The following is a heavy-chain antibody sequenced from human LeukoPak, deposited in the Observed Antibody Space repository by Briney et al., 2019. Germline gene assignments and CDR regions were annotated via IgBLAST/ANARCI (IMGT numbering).Heavy chain of an antibody. CDR2: ISGSGGST. V-gene: IGHV3-23*01. D-gene: IGHD3-22*01. CDR3: ASPARRKYYYDSSGYWAFDI. Sequence: HPGASLRLSCAASGFTFSSYAMSWVRQAPGKGLEWVSAISGSGGSTYYADSVKGRFTISRDNSKNSLYLQMNSLRAEDTAVYYCASPARRKYYYDSSGYWAFDIWGQGTMVTVSS. J-gene: IGHJ3*02. CDR1: GFTFSSYA.